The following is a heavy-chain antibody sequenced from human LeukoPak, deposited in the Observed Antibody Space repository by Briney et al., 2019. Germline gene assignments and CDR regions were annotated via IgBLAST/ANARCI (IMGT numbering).Heavy chain of an antibody. CDR2: ISYDGSNK. J-gene: IGHJ4*02. CDR3: ARATAQWLGDQPFDY. Sequence: GGSLRLSCAASGFTFSSYAMHWVRQAPGKGLEWVAVISYDGSNKYYADSVKGRFTISRDNSKNTLYLQMNSPRAEDTAVYYCARATAQWLGDQPFDYWGQGTLVTVSS. V-gene: IGHV3-30*04. D-gene: IGHD6-19*01. CDR1: GFTFSSYA.